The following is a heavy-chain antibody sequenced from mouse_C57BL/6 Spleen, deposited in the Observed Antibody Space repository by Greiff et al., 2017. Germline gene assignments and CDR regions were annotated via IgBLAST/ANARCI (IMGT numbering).Heavy chain of an antibody. J-gene: IGHJ2*01. CDR2: ISSGGSYT. CDR1: GFTFSSYG. Sequence: EVKLVESGGDLVKPGGSLKLSCAASGFTFSSYGMSWVRQTPDKRLEWVATISSGGSYTYYPDSVKGRFTISRDNAKNTLYLQMSSLKSEDTAMYYCASWARGSFDYWGQGTTLTVSS. CDR3: ASWARGSFDY. V-gene: IGHV5-6*01.